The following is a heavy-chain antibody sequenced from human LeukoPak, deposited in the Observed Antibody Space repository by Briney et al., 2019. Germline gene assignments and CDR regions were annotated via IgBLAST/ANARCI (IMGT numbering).Heavy chain of an antibody. CDR3: ASYYGDYRNYFDY. CDR1: GGSFSGYY. V-gene: IGHV4-34*01. Sequence: SETLSLTCAVYGGSFSGYYWSWIRQPPGKGLEWIGEINHSGSTNYNPSLKSRVTISVDTSKNHFSLKLSSVTAADTALYYCASYYGDYRNYFDYWGQGTLVTVSS. D-gene: IGHD4-17*01. J-gene: IGHJ4*02. CDR2: INHSGST.